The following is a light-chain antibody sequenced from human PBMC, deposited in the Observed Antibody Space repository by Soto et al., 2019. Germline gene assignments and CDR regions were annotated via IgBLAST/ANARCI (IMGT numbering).Light chain of an antibody. V-gene: IGLV2-14*01. CDR3: SSYTSSITYV. Sequence: QSALTQPASVSGSPGQSITISCTGTSSDVGGYNYVSWYQQHPGKAPKLMISEVSNRRSGVSNRFSGSKSGNTASLTISGLQAEDEADYYCSSYTSSITYVFGTGTKLTVL. CDR1: SSDVGGYNY. J-gene: IGLJ1*01. CDR2: EVS.